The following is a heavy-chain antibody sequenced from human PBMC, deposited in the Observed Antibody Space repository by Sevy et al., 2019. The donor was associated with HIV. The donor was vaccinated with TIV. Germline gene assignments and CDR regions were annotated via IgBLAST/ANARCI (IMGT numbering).Heavy chain of an antibody. CDR2: ISAYNGNT. Sequence: ASVKVSCKASGYTFTSYGISWVRQAPGQGLEWMGWISAYNGNTNYAQKLQGRVTMTTDTSTSTAYMELRSLSSDDTAVYYCARDRVVVPAASLDYWGQGTLVTVSS. J-gene: IGHJ4*02. D-gene: IGHD2-2*01. CDR1: GYTFTSYG. CDR3: ARDRVVVPAASLDY. V-gene: IGHV1-18*04.